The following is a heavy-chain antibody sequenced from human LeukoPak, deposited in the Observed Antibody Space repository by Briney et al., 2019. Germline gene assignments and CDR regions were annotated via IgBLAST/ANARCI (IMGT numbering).Heavy chain of an antibody. V-gene: IGHV4-61*02. J-gene: IGHJ6*03. CDR1: GGSISSSSYY. CDR2: IYTSGST. Sequence: SETLSLTCTVSGGSISSSSYYWSWIRQPAGKGLEWIGRIYTSGSTNYNPSLKSRVTMSVDTSKNQFSLKLSSVTAADTAVYYCARDDPYYYYMDVWGKGTTVTVSS. CDR3: ARDDPYYYYMDV.